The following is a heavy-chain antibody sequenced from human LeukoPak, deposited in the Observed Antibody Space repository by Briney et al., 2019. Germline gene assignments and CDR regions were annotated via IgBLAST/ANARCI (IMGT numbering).Heavy chain of an antibody. V-gene: IGHV4-34*01. Sequence: SETLSLTCAVYGGSFSGYYWIWIRQPPGKGLEWIGEINHRGSTNYNPSLKSRLTISVDTSRNQFSLKLKSVTAADTAVYYCAREGYDILTGYFNDYWGQGTLVTVSS. J-gene: IGHJ4*02. CDR3: AREGYDILTGYFNDY. D-gene: IGHD3-9*01. CDR2: INHRGST. CDR1: GGSFSGYY.